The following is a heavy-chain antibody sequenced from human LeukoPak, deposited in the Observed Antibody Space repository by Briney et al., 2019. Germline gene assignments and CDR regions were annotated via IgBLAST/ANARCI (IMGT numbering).Heavy chain of an antibody. CDR3: AKENRDGYNGYFDY. Sequence: PGGSLRLSCAASGFTFSSYGMHWVRQAPGKGLERVAVISYDGSNKYYADSVKGRFTISRDNSKNTLYLQMNSLRAEDTAVYYCAKENRDGYNGYFDYWGQGTLVTVSS. CDR1: GFTFSSYG. CDR2: ISYDGSNK. J-gene: IGHJ4*02. D-gene: IGHD5-24*01. V-gene: IGHV3-30*18.